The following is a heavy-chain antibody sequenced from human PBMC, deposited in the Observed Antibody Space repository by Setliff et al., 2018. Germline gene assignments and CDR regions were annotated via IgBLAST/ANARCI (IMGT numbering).Heavy chain of an antibody. CDR3: ARRPPNGFGEFGNAFDI. Sequence: PGGSLRLSCAASGFTFSSYSMNWVRQAPGKGLEWVSSISTSSTYIYYADSVKGRFTISRDNAKNSLYLQMNSLRAEDTAVYYCARRPPNGFGEFGNAFDIWGQGTMVT. CDR1: GFTFSSYS. D-gene: IGHD3-10*01. CDR2: ISTSSTYI. J-gene: IGHJ3*02. V-gene: IGHV3-21*01.